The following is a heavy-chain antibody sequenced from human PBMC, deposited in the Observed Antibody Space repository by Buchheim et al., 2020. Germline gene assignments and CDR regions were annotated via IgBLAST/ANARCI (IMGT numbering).Heavy chain of an antibody. Sequence: EVQLVESGGGLVQPGGSLRLSCAASGFTFSSYEMNWVRQAPGKGLEWVSYISSSGSTIYYADSVKGRFTIYRENAKTSLYLQMNILRAEDTAVYYCARDEISSGWYPTKNWYFDLWGRGTL. CDR2: ISSSGSTI. CDR3: ARDEISSGWYPTKNWYFDL. D-gene: IGHD6-19*01. V-gene: IGHV3-48*03. J-gene: IGHJ2*01. CDR1: GFTFSSYE.